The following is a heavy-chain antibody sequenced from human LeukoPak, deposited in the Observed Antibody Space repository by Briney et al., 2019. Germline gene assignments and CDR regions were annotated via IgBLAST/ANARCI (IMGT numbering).Heavy chain of an antibody. CDR3: ARENGKGSGTPYYMDV. D-gene: IGHD3-10*01. Sequence: ASVKVSCKASGYTFTSYGISWVRQAPGQGLEWMGWISAYSGNTNYAQKLQGRVTMTTDTSTSTAYMELRSLRAEDTAVYYCARENGKGSGTPYYMDVWGKGTTVTVSS. CDR1: GYTFTSYG. CDR2: ISAYSGNT. V-gene: IGHV1-18*01. J-gene: IGHJ6*03.